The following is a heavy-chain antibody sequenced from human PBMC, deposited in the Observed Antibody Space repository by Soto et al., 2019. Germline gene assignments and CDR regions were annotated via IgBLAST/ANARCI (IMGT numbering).Heavy chain of an antibody. CDR3: ARGGVAATAPFDY. J-gene: IGHJ4*02. D-gene: IGHD6-13*01. Sequence: PGGSLRLSCAASGYTFSSYSMNWVRQAPGKGLEWVSSISSSSSYIYYADSVKGRFTISRDNAKNSLYLQMNSLRAEDTAVYYCARGGVAATAPFDYWGQGTLVTVSS. CDR1: GYTFSSYS. V-gene: IGHV3-21*01. CDR2: ISSSSSYI.